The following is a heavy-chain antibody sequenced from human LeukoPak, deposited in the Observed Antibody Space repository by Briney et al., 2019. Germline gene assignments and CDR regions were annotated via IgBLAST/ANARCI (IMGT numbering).Heavy chain of an antibody. CDR2: INTDGSST. V-gene: IGHV3-74*01. CDR3: ARWGSYYYYYTDV. D-gene: IGHD2-15*01. CDR1: GFTFSSYW. J-gene: IGHJ6*03. Sequence: GGSLRLSCAASGFTFSSYWMHWVRQAPGKGLVWVSRINTDGSSTSYADSVRGRFTISRDNAKNTLYLQMNSLRAEDTAVNYCARWGSYYYYYTDVWGKGTTVTVSS.